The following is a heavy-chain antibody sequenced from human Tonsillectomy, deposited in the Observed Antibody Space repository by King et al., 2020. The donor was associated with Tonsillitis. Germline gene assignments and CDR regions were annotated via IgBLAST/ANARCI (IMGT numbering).Heavy chain of an antibody. CDR1: GYTFTNFE. D-gene: IGHD6-13*01. V-gene: IGHV1-18*01. CDR3: AREDTELGTAAGLNWFDP. J-gene: IGHJ5*02. CDR2: IITYNVNT. Sequence: VQLVESGAEVKKPGASVKVSCKASGYTFTNFEFTGVRQAPGQGLDWMGWIITYNVNTNFAQKFQGRVTITTDTSPSTAYMELRSLRSDDRAVYYCAREDTELGTAAGLNWFDPWGQGTLVTVSS.